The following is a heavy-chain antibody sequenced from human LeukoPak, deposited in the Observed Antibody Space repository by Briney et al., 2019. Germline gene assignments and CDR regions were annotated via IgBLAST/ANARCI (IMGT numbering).Heavy chain of an antibody. Sequence: ASVKVSCKASGYTFTGYYMHWVRQAPGQGLEWMGWINPNSGGTNYAQKFQGWVTMTRDTSISTAYMELSRLRSDDTAVYYCARDRRAVAGTGDYWGQGTLVTVSS. D-gene: IGHD6-19*01. CDR1: GYTFTGYY. J-gene: IGHJ4*02. CDR3: ARDRRAVAGTGDY. CDR2: INPNSGGT. V-gene: IGHV1-2*04.